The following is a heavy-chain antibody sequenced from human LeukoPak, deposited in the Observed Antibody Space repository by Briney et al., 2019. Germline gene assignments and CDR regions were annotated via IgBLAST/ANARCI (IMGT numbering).Heavy chain of an antibody. CDR1: GFTFSSYA. V-gene: IGHV3-64*01. Sequence: PGGSLRLSCAASGFTFSSYAMHWVRQAPGKGLEYVSAISSNGGSTYYANSVKGRFTTSRDNSKNTLYLQMGSLRAEDMAVYYCAREYCGGDCYYAFDIWGQGTMVTVSS. D-gene: IGHD2-21*02. CDR3: AREYCGGDCYYAFDI. CDR2: ISSNGGST. J-gene: IGHJ3*02.